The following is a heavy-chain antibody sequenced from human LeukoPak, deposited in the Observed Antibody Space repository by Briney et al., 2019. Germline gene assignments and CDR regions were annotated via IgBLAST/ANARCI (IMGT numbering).Heavy chain of an antibody. CDR1: GYSIPSAYY. D-gene: IGHD3-16*02. CDR3: ARDIAAGYMDV. Sequence: SDTLSLICAVSGYSIPSAYYWGWIRQPPGKWLEGVGSINHSGNTYYKPSLRTRVTISGNTHKNHVPLKLSSVTAADTAIYYCARDIAAGYMDVWGKGTTVTVSS. J-gene: IGHJ6*03. V-gene: IGHV4-38-2*02. CDR2: INHSGNT.